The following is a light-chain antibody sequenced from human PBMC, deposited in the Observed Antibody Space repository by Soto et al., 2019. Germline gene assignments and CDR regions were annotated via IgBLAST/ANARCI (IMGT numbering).Light chain of an antibody. CDR3: CSYAGNYILRV. CDR2: DVN. Sequence: QSALTQPRSVSESPGQSVTISCTVATSDVGGYNYVSWYQQHPGKAPKLMIYDVNKRPAGVPDRFSGSRSGNTASLTISGLQAEDEADYYCCSYAGNYILRVFGTGTKVTVL. CDR1: TSDVGGYNY. J-gene: IGLJ1*01. V-gene: IGLV2-11*01.